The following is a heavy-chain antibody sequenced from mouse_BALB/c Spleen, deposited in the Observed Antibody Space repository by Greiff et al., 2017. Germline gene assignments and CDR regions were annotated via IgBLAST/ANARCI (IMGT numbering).Heavy chain of an antibody. CDR2: ISSGSSTI. CDR3: ARHGKEAMDY. J-gene: IGHJ4*01. D-gene: IGHD2-1*01. Sequence: EVQLVESGGGLVEPGGSRKLSCAASGFTFSSFGMHWVRQAPEKGLEWVAYISSGSSTIYYADTVKGRFTISRDNPKNTLFLQMTSLRSEDTAMYYCARHGKEAMDYWGQGTSVTVSS. V-gene: IGHV5-17*02. CDR1: GFTFSSFG.